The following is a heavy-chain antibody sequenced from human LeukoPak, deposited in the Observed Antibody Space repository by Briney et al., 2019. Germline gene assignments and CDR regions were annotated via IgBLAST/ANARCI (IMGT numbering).Heavy chain of an antibody. V-gene: IGHV6-1*01. D-gene: IGHD6-19*01. CDR3: AGEKGVAGKDYYYYYVDV. Sequence: SQTLSLTCAISGDSVSSNSAAWNWIRQSPSRGLEWLGRTYYRSKWYNDYAVSVKSRITINPDTSKNQFSLQLNSVTAADTAVYYCAGEKGVAGKDYYYYYVDVWGKGTTVTVSS. CDR1: GDSVSSNSAA. CDR2: TYYRSKWYN. J-gene: IGHJ6*03.